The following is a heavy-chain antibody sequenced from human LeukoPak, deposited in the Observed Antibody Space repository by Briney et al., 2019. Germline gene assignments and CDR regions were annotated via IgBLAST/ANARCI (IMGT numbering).Heavy chain of an antibody. CDR3: ARVHAGYNWNYYYYYYMDV. CDR1: GGSISSYY. D-gene: IGHD1-20*01. CDR2: IYYSGST. Sequence: SETLPLTCTVSGGSISSYYWSWIRQPPGKGLEWIGYIYYSGSTNYNPSLKSRVTISVDTSKNEFSLKLRSVTAADTAVYYCARVHAGYNWNYYYYYYMDVWGKGTTVTVSS. J-gene: IGHJ6*03. V-gene: IGHV4-59*01.